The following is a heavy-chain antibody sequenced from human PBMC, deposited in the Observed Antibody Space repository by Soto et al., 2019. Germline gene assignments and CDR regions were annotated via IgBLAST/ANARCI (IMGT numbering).Heavy chain of an antibody. CDR2: MNPNSGNT. D-gene: IGHD3-3*01. CDR1: GYTFTSYD. V-gene: IGHV1-8*01. J-gene: IGHJ3*02. Sequence: ASVKVSCKASGYTFTSYDINWVRQATGQGLEWMGWMNPNSGNTGYAQKFQGRVTMTRNTSISTAYMELSSLRSEDTAVYYCARGPRFYVAQYSDFWSGSSHRRALDIWG. CDR3: ARGPRFYVAQYSDFWSGSSHRRALDI.